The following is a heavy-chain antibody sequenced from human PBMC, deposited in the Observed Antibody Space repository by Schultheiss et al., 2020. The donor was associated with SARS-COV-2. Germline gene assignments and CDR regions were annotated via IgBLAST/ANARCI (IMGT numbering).Heavy chain of an antibody. J-gene: IGHJ6*02. D-gene: IGHD2-21*02. CDR1: GFTFSSYA. Sequence: GGSLRLSCAASGFTFSSYAMSWVRQAPGKGLEWVANIKQDGSEKYYVDSVKGRFTISRDNSKNTLYLQMNSLRAEDTAVYYCARDYMTLNYYYYGMDVWGQGTTVTVSS. V-gene: IGHV3-7*01. CDR2: IKQDGSEK. CDR3: ARDYMTLNYYYYGMDV.